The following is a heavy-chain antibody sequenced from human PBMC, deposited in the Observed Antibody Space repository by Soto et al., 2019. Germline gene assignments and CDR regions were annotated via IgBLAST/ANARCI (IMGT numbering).Heavy chain of an antibody. V-gene: IGHV1-18*01. D-gene: IGHD2-2*01. Sequence: QVQLVQSGAEVKKPGASVKVSCKASGYTFTSYGISWVRQAPGQGLEWMGWISAYNGNTNYAQKLQGRVTMTTDTSAGTEYMERRSLRSDVTAVYYCARDLSVVVPAAIRCWGQGNLVTVAS. CDR1: GYTFTSYG. CDR3: ARDLSVVVPAAIRC. J-gene: IGHJ4*02. CDR2: ISAYNGNT.